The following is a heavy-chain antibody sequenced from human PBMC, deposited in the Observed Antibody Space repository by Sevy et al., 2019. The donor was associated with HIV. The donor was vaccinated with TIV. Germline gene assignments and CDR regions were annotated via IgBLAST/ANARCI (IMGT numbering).Heavy chain of an antibody. CDR2: ISYDGKNE. CDR1: GFTFYNYG. J-gene: IGHJ4*02. Sequence: GESLKISCAGSGFTFYNYGIHWVRQAPGKGLEWVTMISYDGKNENYADSVKGRFTISRDNSKNTVYLQMNSLRPDDTAIYYCVKDRSGSWSVDYWGQGTLVTVSS. CDR3: VKDRSGSWSVDY. D-gene: IGHD6-13*01. V-gene: IGHV3-30*18.